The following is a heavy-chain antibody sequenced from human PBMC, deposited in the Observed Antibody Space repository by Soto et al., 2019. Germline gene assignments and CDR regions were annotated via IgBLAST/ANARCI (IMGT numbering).Heavy chain of an antibody. V-gene: IGHV3-33*01. Sequence: QVQLVESGGGVVQPGRSLRLSCAASGFTFSSYGMHWVRQAPGKGLEWVAVIWYDGSNKYYADSVKGRFTISRDNSKNTLYLQMHSLRAEDTAVYYCARDGGISEPYWGQGTLVTVSS. D-gene: IGHD3-16*01. CDR3: ARDGGISEPY. CDR2: IWYDGSNK. J-gene: IGHJ4*02. CDR1: GFTFSSYG.